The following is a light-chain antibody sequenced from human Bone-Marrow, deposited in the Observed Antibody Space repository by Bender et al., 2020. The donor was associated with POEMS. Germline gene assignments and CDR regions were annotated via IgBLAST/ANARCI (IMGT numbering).Light chain of an antibody. CDR2: KDV. CDR1: ALPRQF. CDR3: QVWDTSTNHRV. Sequence: SSDLTQPPSVSVSPGQTARITCSGDALPRQFTYWFQQKPGQAPVLVIYKDVERPSGIPERFAASSSGTTVTLTISGVKAEDEADYYCQVWDTSTNHRVFGGGTEVTVL. J-gene: IGLJ1*01. V-gene: IGLV3-25*03.